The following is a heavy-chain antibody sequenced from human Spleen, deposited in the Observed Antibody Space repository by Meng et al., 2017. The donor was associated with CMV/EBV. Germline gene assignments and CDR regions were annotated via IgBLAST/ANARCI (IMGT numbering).Heavy chain of an antibody. CDR2: ISYDGSNK. D-gene: IGHD3-16*01. J-gene: IGHJ4*02. CDR3: ARDLTLRVWD. Sequence: LSCAASGFTFSSSAMHWVRQAPGKGLEWVAVISYDGSNKYYADSVKGRFTISRDNSKNTLYLQMNSLRAEDTAVYYCARDLTLRVWDWGQGTLVTVSS. CDR1: GFTFSSSA. V-gene: IGHV3-30*04.